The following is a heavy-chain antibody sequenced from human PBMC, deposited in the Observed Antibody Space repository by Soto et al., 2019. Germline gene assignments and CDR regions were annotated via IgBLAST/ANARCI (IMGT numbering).Heavy chain of an antibody. CDR2: IYDIGSS. CDR3: AREKRYISGHNNFDY. Sequence: SETLSLTCTGSGASISSGDYFWSWIRQSPGKGLEWIGYIYDIGSSYYNPSLQSRVTMSVDTSKNQFSLKLSSVAAADTAVYYCAREKRYISGHNNFDYFGQRTLVTFSS. V-gene: IGHV4-30-4*01. CDR1: GASISSGDYF. J-gene: IGHJ4*02. D-gene: IGHD1-1*01.